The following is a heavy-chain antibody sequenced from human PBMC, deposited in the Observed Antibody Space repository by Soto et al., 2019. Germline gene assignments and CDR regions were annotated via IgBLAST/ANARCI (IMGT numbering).Heavy chain of an antibody. CDR2: ISAGGGSP. CDR3: AKDGDFYEFVTGYYLTGHYFDY. CDR1: GFIFNNYA. Sequence: PGGSLRLSCAASGFIFNNYAMSWVRQAPGRGLEWVSFISAGGGSPNYADSVKGRFTISRDNSKNMVYLQMNSLRAEDTAVYYCAKDGDFYEFVTGYYLTGHYFDYWGQGT. V-gene: IGHV3-23*01. J-gene: IGHJ4*02. D-gene: IGHD3-9*01.